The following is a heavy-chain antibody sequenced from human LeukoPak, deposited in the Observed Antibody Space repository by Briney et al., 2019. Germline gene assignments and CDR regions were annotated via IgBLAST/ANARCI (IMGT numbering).Heavy chain of an antibody. CDR3: GRVYSSSWYYFDY. Sequence: SETLSLTCTVSGGSVSSGRYYWSWIRQPPGKALEWIGFIYHSGSTYYNPSLKSRVTISVDRSKNQFSLKLSSVTAADTAVYYCGRVYSSSWYYFDYWGQGTLVTVSS. J-gene: IGHJ4*02. D-gene: IGHD6-13*01. V-gene: IGHV4-30-2*01. CDR1: GGSVSSGRYY. CDR2: IYHSGST.